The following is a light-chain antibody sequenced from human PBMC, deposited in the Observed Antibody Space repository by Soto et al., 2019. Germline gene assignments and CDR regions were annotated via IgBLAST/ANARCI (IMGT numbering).Light chain of an antibody. J-gene: IGKJ3*01. V-gene: IGKV1-39*01. CDR3: QQSYSTPPVT. CDR1: QSISSY. CDR2: SAS. Sequence: DIQMTQSPSSLSSSVGDRVTLTCRASQSISSYLNGYHQKPGKAPTLLIYSASSLQSGVQSRFSGSGSGTDFTLTISSLQPEDFATYYCQQSYSTPPVTFGPGTKVDIK.